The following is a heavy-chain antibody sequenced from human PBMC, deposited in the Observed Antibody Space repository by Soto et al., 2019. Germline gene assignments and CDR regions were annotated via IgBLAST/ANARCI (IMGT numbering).Heavy chain of an antibody. CDR3: ARDPDYGDYLDLKWFDP. CDR2: ISSTGTYI. Sequence: EVRLVESGGGLVKPGGSLRLSCAASGFAFSTYSMNWVRQAPGKGLEWVSSISSTGTYIYYADSVKGRFIISRDNAKNSLLLKMTSLRADATAVYYCARDPDYGDYLDLKWFDPWGQGTLVTVSS. J-gene: IGHJ5*02. V-gene: IGHV3-21*01. CDR1: GFAFSTYS. D-gene: IGHD4-17*01.